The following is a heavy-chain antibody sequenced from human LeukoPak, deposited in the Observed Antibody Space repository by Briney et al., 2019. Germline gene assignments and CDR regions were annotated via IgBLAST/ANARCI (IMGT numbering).Heavy chain of an antibody. CDR1: GYTFSSFG. V-gene: IGHV1-18*01. CDR3: ARRSGTYSDFDY. D-gene: IGHD1-26*01. CDR2: ISTDKGNT. J-gene: IGHJ4*02. Sequence: GASVKVSCKASGYTFSSFGISWVRQAPGQGLEWMGGISTDKGNTNHAQKFQGRVTMTTDTSTSTAYMELRSLRSDYTAVYYCARRSGTYSDFDYWGQGTLVTVSS.